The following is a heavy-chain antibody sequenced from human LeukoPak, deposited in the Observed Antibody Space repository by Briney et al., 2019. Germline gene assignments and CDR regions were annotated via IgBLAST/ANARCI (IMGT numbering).Heavy chain of an antibody. J-gene: IGHJ4*02. D-gene: IGHD2-21*02. Sequence: ASVKVSCKASGYTFTGYYMHWVRQAPGQGLEWMGWINPSGGNTSYAQKFQGRVTMTRDTSTSTIYMELSSLRSEDTAVYYCARLGVTDYWGQGTLVTVSS. CDR2: INPSGGNT. V-gene: IGHV1-46*01. CDR1: GYTFTGYY. CDR3: ARLGVTDY.